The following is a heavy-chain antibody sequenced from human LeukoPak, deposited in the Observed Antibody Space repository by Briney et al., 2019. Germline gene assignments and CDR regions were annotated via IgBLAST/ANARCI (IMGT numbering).Heavy chain of an antibody. V-gene: IGHV4-59*01. CDR1: GGSISGYY. CDR2: IYYSGST. J-gene: IGHJ5*02. Sequence: SETLSLTCTVSGGSISGYYWSWIRQPPGKGLEWIGYIYYSGSTNYNPSLKSRVTISVDTSKNQFSLKLSSVTAADTAVYYCARVIEAAGTEWFDPWGQGTLVTVSS. CDR3: ARVIEAAGTEWFDP. D-gene: IGHD6-13*01.